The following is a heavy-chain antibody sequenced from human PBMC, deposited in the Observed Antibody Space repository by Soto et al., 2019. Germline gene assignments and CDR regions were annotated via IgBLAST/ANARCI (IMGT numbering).Heavy chain of an antibody. CDR1: GGSFSGYY. CDR3: ARGVVGATTRYFDY. J-gene: IGHJ4*02. CDR2: INHSGST. V-gene: IGHV4-34*01. D-gene: IGHD1-26*01. Sequence: SETLSLTCAVYGGSFSGYYWSWIRQPPGKGLEWIGEINHSGSTNYNPSPKSRVTISVDTSKNQFSLKLGSVTAADTAVYYCARGVVGATTRYFDYWGQGTLVTVSS.